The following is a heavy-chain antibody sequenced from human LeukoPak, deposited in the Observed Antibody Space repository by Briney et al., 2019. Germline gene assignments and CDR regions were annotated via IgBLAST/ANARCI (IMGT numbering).Heavy chain of an antibody. V-gene: IGHV3-30*02. CDR1: GFTFSSYG. CDR2: IRYDGSNK. CDR3: AKDQFSSFDY. J-gene: IGHJ4*02. Sequence: GGSLRLSCAVSGFTFSSYGIHWVRQAPGKGLEWVAFIRYDGSNKYYADSVKGRFTISRDNSKNTLYLQMNSLRAEDTAVYYCAKDQFSSFDYWGQGTLVTVSS. D-gene: IGHD6-6*01.